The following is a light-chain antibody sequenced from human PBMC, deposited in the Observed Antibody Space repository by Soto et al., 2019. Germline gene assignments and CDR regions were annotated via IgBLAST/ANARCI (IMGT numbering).Light chain of an antibody. J-gene: IGLJ1*01. CDR3: QVWDSSSDHPVV. Sequence: SYELTQPPSVSVAPGQTARITCGGTNIGSKSVHWYQQKPGQAPVLVVYDDSDRPSGVPERFSGSNSGNTATLTISRVEAGDEADYYCQVWDSSSDHPVVFGTGTKVTVL. CDR1: NIGSKS. V-gene: IGLV3-21*02. CDR2: DDS.